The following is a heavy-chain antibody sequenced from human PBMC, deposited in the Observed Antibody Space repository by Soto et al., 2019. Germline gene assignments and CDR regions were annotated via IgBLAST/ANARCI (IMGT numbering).Heavy chain of an antibody. Sequence: QITLKESGPTLVKPTQTLTLTCTFSGFSLSTSGVGVGWIRQPPGKDLELLALIYWDDDKRYSPSLKSRITITKDTSKNQVVLTMTNMDPVDTATYYCEHRDITGTTIGGIDVWCQGTTVTVSS. V-gene: IGHV2-5*02. CDR2: IYWDDDK. D-gene: IGHD1-7*01. CDR3: EHRDITGTTIGGIDV. CDR1: GFSLSTSGVG. J-gene: IGHJ6*02.